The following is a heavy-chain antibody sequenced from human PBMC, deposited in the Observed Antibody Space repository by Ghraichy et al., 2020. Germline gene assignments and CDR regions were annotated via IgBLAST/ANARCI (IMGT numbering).Heavy chain of an antibody. J-gene: IGHJ5*02. Sequence: GGSLRLSCVVSGFTSRSYAMHWVRQAPGKGLEWVAVISHDGNNEYYGDSVKGRFTISRDNSKNTLFLQMNSLRRDDTAVYYCAKAWAANKWHVFAPWGQGPLVTVSS. V-gene: IGHV3-30*18. CDR1: GFTSRSYA. CDR2: ISHDGNNE. D-gene: IGHD5-12*01. CDR3: AKAWAANKWHVFAP.